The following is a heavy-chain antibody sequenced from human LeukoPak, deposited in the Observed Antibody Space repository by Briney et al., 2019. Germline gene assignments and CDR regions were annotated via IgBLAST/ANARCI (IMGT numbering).Heavy chain of an antibody. Sequence: PGRSLRLSCAASGFTFSSYGMHWVRQAPGKGLEWVAFIRYDGSNKYYADSVKGRFTISRDNSKNTLYLQMNSLRAEDTAVYYCAKDRGELSYFDYWGQGTLVTVSS. J-gene: IGHJ4*02. CDR2: IRYDGSNK. D-gene: IGHD3-16*02. CDR1: GFTFSSYG. V-gene: IGHV3-30*02. CDR3: AKDRGELSYFDY.